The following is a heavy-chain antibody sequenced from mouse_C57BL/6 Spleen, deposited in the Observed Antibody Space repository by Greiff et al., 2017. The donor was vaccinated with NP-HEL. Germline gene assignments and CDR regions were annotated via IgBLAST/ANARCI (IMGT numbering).Heavy chain of an antibody. J-gene: IGHJ3*01. CDR2: IDPSDSYT. CDR3: ARLGLRDYWFAY. D-gene: IGHD2-13*01. V-gene: IGHV1-59*01. Sequence: VQLQQPGAELVRPGTSVKLSCKASGYTFTSYWMHWVKQRPGQGLEWIGVIDPSDSYTNYNQKFKGKATLTVDTSSSTAYMQLSSLTSEDSAVYYCARLGLRDYWFAYWGQGTLVTVSA. CDR1: GYTFTSYW.